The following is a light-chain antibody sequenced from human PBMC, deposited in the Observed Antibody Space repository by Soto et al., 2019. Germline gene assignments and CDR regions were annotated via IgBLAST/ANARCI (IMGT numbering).Light chain of an antibody. CDR2: DVN. V-gene: IGLV2-11*01. CDR3: CSYAGTYTYV. Sequence: SVLTQPRSVSGSPGQSVTISCTGTSSDVGTYNYVSWYQQHPGKAPKLLIYDVNKRPSGVPDRFSGSKSGNTASLTISGLQAEDEADYYCCSYAGTYTYVFGTGTKLTVL. CDR1: SSDVGTYNY. J-gene: IGLJ1*01.